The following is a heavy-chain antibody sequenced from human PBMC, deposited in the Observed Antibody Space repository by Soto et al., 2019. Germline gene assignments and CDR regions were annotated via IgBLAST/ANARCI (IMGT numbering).Heavy chain of an antibody. CDR3: ARDPLWGTAMVLWYFDL. D-gene: IGHD5-18*01. CDR2: ISYDGSSK. J-gene: IGHJ2*01. CDR1: GFTFSSYA. V-gene: IGHV3-30-3*01. Sequence: QVQLVESGGGVVQPGRSLRLSCAASGFTFSSYAMHWVRQAPGKGLEWVAIISYDGSSKYYADSVKGRFTISRDNSKNTLSLQMNSLRAEDTAVYYCARDPLWGTAMVLWYFDLWGRGTLVTVSS.